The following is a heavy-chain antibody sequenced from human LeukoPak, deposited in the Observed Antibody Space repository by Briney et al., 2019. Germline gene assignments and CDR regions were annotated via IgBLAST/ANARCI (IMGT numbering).Heavy chain of an antibody. CDR3: ARDRDVRHYYFDY. V-gene: IGHV3-11*04. CDR2: ISSSGSTI. CDR1: GFTFSDYY. J-gene: IGHJ4*02. D-gene: IGHD3-16*01. Sequence: GGSLRLSCAASGFTFSDYYMSWIRQAPGKGREGVSYISSSGSTIYYADSVKGRFTISRDNAKNSLYLQMNSLRAEDTAVYYCARDRDVRHYYFDYWGQGTLVTVSS.